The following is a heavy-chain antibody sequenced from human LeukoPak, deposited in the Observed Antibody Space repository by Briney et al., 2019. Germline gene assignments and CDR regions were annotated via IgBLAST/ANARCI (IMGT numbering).Heavy chain of an antibody. J-gene: IGHJ5*02. V-gene: IGHV4-39*07. Sequence: SETLSLTCTVSGGSISSSSYYWGWIRQPPGKGLEWIGSIYYSGSTYYNPSLKSRVTISVDTSKNQFSLKLSSVTAADTAVYYCARGSDFSEAAAGGGWFDPWGQGTLVTVSS. CDR3: ARGSDFSEAAAGGGWFDP. CDR2: IYYSGST. D-gene: IGHD6-13*01. CDR1: GGSISSSSYY.